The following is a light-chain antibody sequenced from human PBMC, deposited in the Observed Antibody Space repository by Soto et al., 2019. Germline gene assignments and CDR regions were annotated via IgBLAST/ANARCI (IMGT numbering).Light chain of an antibody. J-gene: IGKJ3*01. CDR3: QQFNSFPFT. CDR2: KGS. CDR1: QSISDW. V-gene: IGKV1-5*03. Sequence: DIQMTQSPSTLSTSEGDRVTITCRASQSISDWLAWYQHKPGKAPTLLIYKGSTLQSGVPSRFSAGGSGTEFTLTISSLQPDDFATYYCQQFNSFPFTFVPGTKVDI.